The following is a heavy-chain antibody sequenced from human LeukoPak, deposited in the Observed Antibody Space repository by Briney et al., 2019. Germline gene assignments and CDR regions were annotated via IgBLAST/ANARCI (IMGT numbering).Heavy chain of an antibody. V-gene: IGHV4-34*01. CDR2: ISHSGST. CDR3: ARHKGVAVWFGELSSWFDP. CDR1: GGSFSGYY. D-gene: IGHD3-10*01. Sequence: SETLSLTCAVYGGSFSGYYWSWIRQPPGKGLEWVGEISHSGSTNYNPSLKSPGTISVDTSKNQCSLKLSSVTAADTAVYYCARHKGVAVWFGELSSWFDPWGQGTLVTVSS. J-gene: IGHJ5*02.